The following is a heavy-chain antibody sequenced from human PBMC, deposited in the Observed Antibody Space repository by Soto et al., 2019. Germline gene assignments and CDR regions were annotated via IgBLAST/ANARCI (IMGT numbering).Heavy chain of an antibody. J-gene: IGHJ6*02. CDR2: IKSKTDGGTT. V-gene: IGHV3-15*07. CDR3: TTGTYYDFWSGGSKYYGMDV. D-gene: IGHD3-3*01. CDR1: GFTFSNAW. Sequence: SGGALRLSCAASGFTFSNAWMNWVRQAPGKGLEWVGRIKSKTDGGTTDYAAPVKGRFTISRDDSKNTLYLQMNSLKTEGTAVYYCTTGTYYDFWSGGSKYYGMDVWGQGTTVTVSS.